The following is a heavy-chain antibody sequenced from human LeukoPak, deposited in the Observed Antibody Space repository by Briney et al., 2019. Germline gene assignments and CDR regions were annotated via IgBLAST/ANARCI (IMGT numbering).Heavy chain of an antibody. V-gene: IGHV3-7*02. J-gene: IGHJ4*02. D-gene: IGHD2-2*01. CDR1: GFTFSTYW. CDR3: ARGQLLFDY. Sequence: PWGSLRLSCAASGFTFSTYWTTWVRQAPGRGLEWVATIKEDGSEKYYVDSVKGRFTISRDNAKNSLYLQMNSLRAEDTAVYYCARGQLLFDYWGQGTLVTVSS. CDR2: IKEDGSEK.